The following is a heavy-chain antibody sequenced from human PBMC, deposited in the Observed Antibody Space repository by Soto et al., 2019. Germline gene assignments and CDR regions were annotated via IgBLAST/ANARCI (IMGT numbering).Heavy chain of an antibody. Sequence: ASVKVCCKASGYTLTSYGISWVRQDTGQGLEWMGWISAYNGNTNYAQKLQGRVTMTTDTSTSKAYMELRSLRSDDTAVYYCARDQVIVVVPAATPLDYWGQGTLVTVS. D-gene: IGHD2-2*01. CDR1: GYTLTSYG. CDR3: ARDQVIVVVPAATPLDY. J-gene: IGHJ4*02. V-gene: IGHV1-18*01. CDR2: ISAYNGNT.